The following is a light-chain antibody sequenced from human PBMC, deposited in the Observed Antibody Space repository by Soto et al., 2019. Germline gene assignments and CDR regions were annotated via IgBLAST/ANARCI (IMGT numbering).Light chain of an antibody. CDR2: DVS. Sequence: EIVLTQSPATVSLSPGERATLSCRASQSVSSYLAWYQQKPGQAPRLLMYDVSNRATGIPASFSGSGSGTDFTLTITSIEPEDFAVSFCQQRSSWPWTFGQGTQLQIK. CDR1: QSVSSY. CDR3: QQRSSWPWT. J-gene: IGKJ1*01. V-gene: IGKV3-11*01.